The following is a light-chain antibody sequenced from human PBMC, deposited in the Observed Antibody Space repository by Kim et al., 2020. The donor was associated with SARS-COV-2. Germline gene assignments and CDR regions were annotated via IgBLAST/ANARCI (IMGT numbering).Light chain of an antibody. J-gene: IGLJ3*02. Sequence: GVHISCTGSRTNIGAGYDVHWYQQLPGTAPKLLIYGNSNRPSGVPDRFSGSKSGTSASLAITGLQAEDEADYYCQSFDSSLSGWVFGGGTQLTVL. CDR3: QSFDSSLSGWV. CDR2: GNS. V-gene: IGLV1-40*01. CDR1: RTNIGAGYD.